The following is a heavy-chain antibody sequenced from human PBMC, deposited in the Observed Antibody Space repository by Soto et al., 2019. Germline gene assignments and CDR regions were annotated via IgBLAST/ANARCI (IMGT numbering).Heavy chain of an antibody. Sequence: PGGSLRLSCAASGFTFSSYSMNWVRQAPGKGLEWVSSISSSSSYIYHADSVKGRFTISRDNAKNSLYLQMNSLRAEDTAVYYCARDLGPDIVVVDAFDIWGQGTMVTVSS. V-gene: IGHV3-21*01. D-gene: IGHD2-15*01. CDR3: ARDLGPDIVVVDAFDI. CDR1: GFTFSSYS. J-gene: IGHJ3*02. CDR2: ISSSSSYI.